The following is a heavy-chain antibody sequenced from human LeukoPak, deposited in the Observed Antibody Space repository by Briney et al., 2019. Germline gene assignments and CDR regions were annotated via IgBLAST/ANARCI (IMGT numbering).Heavy chain of an antibody. CDR2: ISGSGGTT. J-gene: IGHJ4*02. CDR1: GFTFSRNG. V-gene: IGHV3-23*01. Sequence: GGSLRLSCAASGFTFSRNGMHWVRQAPGKGLEWVSKISGSGGTTNYADSVKGRFTISRDNSKNTLYLQMNSLRAEDTAVYYCARGGNGESYYTYWGQGTLVTVSS. CDR3: ARGGNGESYYTY. D-gene: IGHD1-26*01.